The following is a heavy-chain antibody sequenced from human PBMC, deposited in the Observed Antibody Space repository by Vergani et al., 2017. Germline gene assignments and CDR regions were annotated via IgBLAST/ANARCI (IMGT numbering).Heavy chain of an antibody. V-gene: IGHV4-38-2*02. CDR1: GDSISSGYY. J-gene: IGHJ3*01. D-gene: IGHD3-16*01. Sequence: QVQLQESGPGLVKPSETLSLTCTVSGDSISSGYYWGWIRQPPGKGLEWVGYIYYSGSTYSNPSLKSRVTITVDTSKNQFSLKLRSVTAADTAVYYCAREGAQKPYWGQGTMVTVSS. CDR2: IYYSGST. CDR3: AREGAQKPY.